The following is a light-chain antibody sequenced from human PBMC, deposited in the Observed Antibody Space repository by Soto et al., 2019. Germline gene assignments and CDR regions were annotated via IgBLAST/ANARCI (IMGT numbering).Light chain of an antibody. J-gene: IGLJ2*01. Sequence: QSVLTQPPSASGTPGQRVTISCSGSSSNIGSNTVNWYQQLPGTAPKLLMYRNDVRPSGVPDRFTGSKSGTSASLAISGLRSEDEADYYCAVWDNSLNGVAFGGGTKLTVL. CDR2: RND. CDR1: SSNIGSNT. V-gene: IGLV1-44*01. CDR3: AVWDNSLNGVA.